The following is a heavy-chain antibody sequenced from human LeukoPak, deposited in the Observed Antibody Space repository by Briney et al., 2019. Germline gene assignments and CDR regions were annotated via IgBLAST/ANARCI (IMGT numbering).Heavy chain of an antibody. J-gene: IGHJ6*02. V-gene: IGHV3-33*01. Sequence: GRSLRLSCAASGFTFSSYGMHWVRQAPGKGLEWVAVIWYDGSNKYYADSVKGRFTVSRDNSKNTLYLQMNSLRAEDTAVYYCARYSIAAAGTRDYYYGMDVWGQGTTVTVSS. CDR3: ARYSIAAAGTRDYYYGMDV. D-gene: IGHD6-13*01. CDR2: IWYDGSNK. CDR1: GFTFSSYG.